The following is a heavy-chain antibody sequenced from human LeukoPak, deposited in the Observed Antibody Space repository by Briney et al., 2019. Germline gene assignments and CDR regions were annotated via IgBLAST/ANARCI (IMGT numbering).Heavy chain of an antibody. CDR3: GKDNPMMASRYFYDSSGYPLDF. V-gene: IGHV3-33*06. Sequence: GGSLTLSCAASGCTFSSYGLYWVRQAPGKGLDWVAVIWYDGSKRYYADSVNGRFTISRDNSKNTLYLQMNSLRAEDNGVYYCGKDNPMMASRYFYDSSGYPLDFWGQGTLVTVSS. J-gene: IGHJ4*02. CDR1: GCTFSSYG. CDR2: IWYDGSKR. D-gene: IGHD3-22*01.